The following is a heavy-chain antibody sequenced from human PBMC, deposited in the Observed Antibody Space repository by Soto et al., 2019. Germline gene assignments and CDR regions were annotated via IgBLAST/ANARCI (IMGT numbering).Heavy chain of an antibody. CDR2: IFWDDDK. D-gene: IGHD3-3*01. CDR1: GFSLTTSGVG. J-gene: IGHJ4*02. CDR3: AHRVLRTVFGLVTTTAIYFDF. V-gene: IGHV2-5*02. Sequence: QITLNESGPTQVKPRQTLTLTCTFSGFSLTTSGVGVGWIRQSPGKAPEWLALIFWDDDKRYSPSLKSRPTITKDTSKNQVVLTMADLAPADTATYYCAHRVLRTVFGLVTTTAIYFDFWGQGTPVAVSS.